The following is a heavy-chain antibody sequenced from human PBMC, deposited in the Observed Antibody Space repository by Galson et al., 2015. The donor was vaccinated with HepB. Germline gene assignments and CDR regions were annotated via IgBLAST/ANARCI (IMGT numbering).Heavy chain of an antibody. D-gene: IGHD3-22*01. V-gene: IGHV1-18*01. Sequence: SVTVSCKASGSTFTTYGISWVRQAPGQGLEWMGWISADNDNTNYAQKFQGRVTMTTDTSTTTAYMELRSLRSDDTAVYYCAREYYYDNSGYYYYFDYWGQGTLVTVSS. CDR1: GSTFTTYG. CDR2: ISADNDNT. CDR3: AREYYYDNSGYYYYFDY. J-gene: IGHJ4*02.